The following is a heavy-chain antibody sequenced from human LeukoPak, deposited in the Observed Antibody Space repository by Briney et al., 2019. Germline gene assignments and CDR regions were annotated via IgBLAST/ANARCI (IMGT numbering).Heavy chain of an antibody. V-gene: IGHV1-18*01. CDR1: GYTFTSYG. CDR3: ARMFRAVAGTDDAFDI. Sequence: GASVKVSCKASGYTFTSYGISWVRQAPGQGLEWMGWISAYNGNTNYAQKLQGRDTMTTDTSTSTAYMELRSLRSDDTAVYYCARMFRAVAGTDDAFDIWGQGTMVTVSS. J-gene: IGHJ3*02. CDR2: ISAYNGNT. D-gene: IGHD6-19*01.